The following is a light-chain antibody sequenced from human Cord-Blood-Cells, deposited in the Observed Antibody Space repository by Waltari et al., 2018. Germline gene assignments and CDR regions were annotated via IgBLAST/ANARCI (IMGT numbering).Light chain of an antibody. V-gene: IGKV3D-7*01. CDR2: GAS. Sequence: EIVMTQSPATLSLSPGERATLSCRASQSVSSSYFSWYQQKPGQAPRLLIYGASTRATGIPARFSGSGSGTDFTLTISSLQPEDFAVYYCQQDYNLITFGQGTRLEIK. CDR1: QSVSSSY. CDR3: QQDYNLIT. J-gene: IGKJ5*01.